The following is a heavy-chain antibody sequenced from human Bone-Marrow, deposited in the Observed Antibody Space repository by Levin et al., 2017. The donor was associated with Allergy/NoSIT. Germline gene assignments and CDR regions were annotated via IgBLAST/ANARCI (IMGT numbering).Heavy chain of an antibody. CDR1: GYNFPSYW. V-gene: IGHV5-10-1*01. J-gene: IGHJ6*03. CDR3: AGLGMEDTEYYMDV. CDR2: IDPSDSYT. D-gene: IGHD3-16*01. Sequence: KVSCKGSGYNFPSYWINWVRQMPGRGLEWLGRIDPSDSYTHYSPSFQGHVTISVDPSISTAYLQWSSLQASDTAIYYCAGLGMEDTEYYMDVWGKGTTVTVTS.